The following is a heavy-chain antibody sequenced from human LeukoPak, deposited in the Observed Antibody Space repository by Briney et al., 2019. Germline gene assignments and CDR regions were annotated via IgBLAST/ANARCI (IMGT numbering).Heavy chain of an antibody. J-gene: IGHJ4*02. CDR3: ARGYASAWCDY. CDR1: GFTFSSYE. V-gene: IGHV3-48*03. Sequence: PGGSLRLSCAGSGFTFSSYEMNWVRQAPGKGLEWVSYISSRGDTIYYADSVRGRFTLYRDNAKNSLCLQMNSLRAEDTAVYYCARGYASAWCDYWGQGALVTVSS. D-gene: IGHD6-19*01. CDR2: ISSRGDTI.